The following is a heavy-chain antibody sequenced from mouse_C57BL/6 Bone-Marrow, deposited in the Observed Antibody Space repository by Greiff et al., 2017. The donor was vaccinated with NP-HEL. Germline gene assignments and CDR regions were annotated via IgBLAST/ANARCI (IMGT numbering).Heavy chain of an antibody. CDR3: ASVSTMVKWFAY. D-gene: IGHD2-2*01. CDR2: IDPSDSYT. V-gene: IGHV1-59*01. CDR1: GYTFTSYW. Sequence: VQLQQPGAELVRPGTSVKLSCKASGYTFTSYWMHWVKQRPGQGLEWIGVIDPSDSYTNYNQKFKGKATLTVDTSSSTAYMQLSSLTSEDSAVYSGASVSTMVKWFAYWGRGKRVTVTA. J-gene: IGHJ3*01.